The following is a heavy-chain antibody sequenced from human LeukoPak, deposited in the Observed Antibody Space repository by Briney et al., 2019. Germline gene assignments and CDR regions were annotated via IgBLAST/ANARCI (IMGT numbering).Heavy chain of an antibody. CDR2: ITGSSRTI. D-gene: IGHD5-12*01. CDR1: GFTFSTYS. J-gene: IGHJ4*02. V-gene: IGHV3-48*04. CDR3: ARTPWLHLDY. Sequence: GGSLRLSCAASGFTFSTYSMNWVRQAPGKGLEWVSYITGSSRTIYYADSVKGRFTISRDNAKDTLSLQMNSLRAEDTAVYYCARTPWLHLDYWGQGTLVTVSS.